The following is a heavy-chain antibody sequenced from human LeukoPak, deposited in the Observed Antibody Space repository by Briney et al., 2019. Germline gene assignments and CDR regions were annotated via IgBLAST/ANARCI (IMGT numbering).Heavy chain of an antibody. J-gene: IGHJ4*02. V-gene: IGHV3-53*01. CDR1: GFTVSSNY. Sequence: PGGSLRLSCAASGFTVSSNYMSWVRQAPGKGLEWVSVIYSGGSTYYADSVKGRFTISRDNSKNTLYLQMNSLRAEDTAVYYCAGTWFGELPTSWGQGTLVTVSS. CDR3: AGTWFGELPTS. CDR2: IYSGGST. D-gene: IGHD3-10*01.